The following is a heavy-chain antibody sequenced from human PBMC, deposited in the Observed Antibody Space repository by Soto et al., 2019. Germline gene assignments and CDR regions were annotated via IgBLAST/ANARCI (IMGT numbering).Heavy chain of an antibody. D-gene: IGHD2-15*01. Sequence: AASVKVSCKASGGTFSSCAISCVRQAPGQGLEWMGGIIPIFGTANYAQKFQGRVTITADESTSTAYMELSSLRSEDTAVYYCARPTWGYCSGGSCYSGSYYYGMDVWGQGTTVTVSS. V-gene: IGHV1-69*13. CDR2: IIPIFGTA. CDR3: ARPTWGYCSGGSCYSGSYYYGMDV. CDR1: GGTFSSCA. J-gene: IGHJ6*02.